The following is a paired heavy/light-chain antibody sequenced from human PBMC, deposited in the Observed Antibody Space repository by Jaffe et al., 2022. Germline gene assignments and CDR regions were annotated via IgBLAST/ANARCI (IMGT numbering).Heavy chain of an antibody. V-gene: IGHV1-2*02. D-gene: IGHD3-22*01. Sequence: QVQLVQSGAEVKKPGASVKVSCKASGYTFTGYYMHWVRQAPGQGLEWMGWINPNSGGTNYAQKFQGRVTMTRDTSISTAYMELSRLRSDDTAVYYCARDDGHYDSSGYYAHSSFFWGQGTLVTVSS. CDR3: ARDDGHYDSSGYYAHSSFF. CDR2: INPNSGGT. J-gene: IGHJ4*02. CDR1: GYTFTGYY.
Light chain of an antibody. V-gene: IGLV1-47*01. J-gene: IGLJ7*01. CDR1: SSNIGSNY. CDR2: RNN. Sequence: QSVLTQPPSASGTPGQRVTISCSGSSSNIGSNYVYWYQQLPGTAPKLLIYRNNQRPSGVPDRFSGSKSGTSASLAISGLRSEDEADYYCAAWDDSLSGHAVFGGGTQLTVL. CDR3: AAWDDSLSGHAV.